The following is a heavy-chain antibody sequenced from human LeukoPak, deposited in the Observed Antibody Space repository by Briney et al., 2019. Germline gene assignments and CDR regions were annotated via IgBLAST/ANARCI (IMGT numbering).Heavy chain of an antibody. J-gene: IGHJ4*02. CDR3: ARQSGDFWSGYYLDY. CDR2: IYTSGST. D-gene: IGHD3-3*01. Sequence: SETLSLTCTVSGGSISSYYWSWIRQPPGKGLEWIGYIYTSGSTNYNPSLKSRVTITVDTSKNQFSLKLSSVTAADTAVYYCARQSGDFWSGYYLDYWGQGTLVTVSS. V-gene: IGHV4-4*09. CDR1: GGSISSYY.